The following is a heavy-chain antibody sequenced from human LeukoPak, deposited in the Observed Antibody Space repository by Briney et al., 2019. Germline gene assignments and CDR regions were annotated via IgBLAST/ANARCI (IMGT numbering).Heavy chain of an antibody. J-gene: IGHJ6*02. CDR3: ARGGGLDV. CDR2: ISGSGDIT. V-gene: IGHV3-23*01. Sequence: PGGSLRLSCAASGFTFSSDAMTWVRQAPGKGLEWVSPISGSGDITYYADSAKGRFTISRDNAKNSLYLQMSNLRAEDTAVYFCARGGGLDVWGQGATVTVSS. CDR1: GFTFSSDA. D-gene: IGHD3-16*01.